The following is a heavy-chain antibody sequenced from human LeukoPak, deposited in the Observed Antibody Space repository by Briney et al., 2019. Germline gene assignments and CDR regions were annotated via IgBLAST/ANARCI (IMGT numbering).Heavy chain of an antibody. J-gene: IGHJ5*02. CDR1: GGTFSSYA. Sequence: SVKVSCKASGGTFSSYAISWVRQAPGHRLEWMGGIIPIFGTANYAQKFQGRVTIAADESTSTAYMELSSLRSEDTAVYYCARGREAAAGTGNGFDPWGQGNLVTVSS. D-gene: IGHD6-13*01. CDR2: IIPIFGTA. CDR3: ARGREAAAGTGNGFDP. V-gene: IGHV1-69*13.